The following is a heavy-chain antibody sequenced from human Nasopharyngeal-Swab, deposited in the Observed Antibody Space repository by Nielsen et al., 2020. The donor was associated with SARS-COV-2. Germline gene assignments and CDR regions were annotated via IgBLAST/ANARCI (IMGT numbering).Heavy chain of an antibody. Sequence: ASVKVSCKASGYSFPDYYMHWVRQAPGQGLEWMGLVSPRNGSTSYAQKLQGRVTITSDTSTRTVYMALSSLTSKDTAVYYCETGGLDYWGQGTLVTVSS. J-gene: IGHJ4*02. V-gene: IGHV1-46*04. D-gene: IGHD3-10*01. CDR2: VSPRNGST. CDR1: GYSFPDYY. CDR3: ETGGLDY.